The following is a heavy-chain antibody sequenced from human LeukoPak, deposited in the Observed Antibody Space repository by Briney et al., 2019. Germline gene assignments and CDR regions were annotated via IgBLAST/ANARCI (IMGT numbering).Heavy chain of an antibody. CDR1: GFTFSSYR. V-gene: IGHV3-20*04. D-gene: IGHD6-13*01. CDR3: ARGTLKAAATDFDY. J-gene: IGHJ4*02. Sequence: PGGSLRLSCAASGFTFSSYRMTWVRQAPGKGLEWVSGINWNGGSTSYADSVKGRFTISRDNAKNSLYLQMNSLRAEDTALYYCARGTLKAAATDFDYWGQGTLVTVSS. CDR2: INWNGGST.